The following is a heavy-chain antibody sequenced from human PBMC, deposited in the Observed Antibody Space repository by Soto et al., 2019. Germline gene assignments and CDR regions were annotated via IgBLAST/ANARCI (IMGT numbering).Heavy chain of an antibody. J-gene: IGHJ4*02. V-gene: IGHV1-3*01. CDR2: INAGNGHT. CDR3: ASPSYGSGSYY. Sequence: QVQLVQSGAEVKKPGASVKVSCKASGYTFSNYLLHWVRQAPGQGLEWMGWINAGNGHTKYSQKFQGRVTFTRDTSATTAYIELSSLGSDDTAVYYCASPSYGSGSYYWGQGTLVTVSS. CDR1: GYTFSNYL. D-gene: IGHD3-10*01.